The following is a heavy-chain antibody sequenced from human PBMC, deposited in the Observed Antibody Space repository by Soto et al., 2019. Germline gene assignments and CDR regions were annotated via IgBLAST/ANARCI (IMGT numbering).Heavy chain of an antibody. CDR1: GYSFTSYW. CDR3: ARSGYSRGFDY. J-gene: IGHJ4*02. V-gene: IGHV5-51*01. Sequence: PVESLTISCKVSGYSFTSYWIVWVLQMPGKGLEWMGIIYPGDSDTRYSPSFQGQVTISADKSISTAYLQWSSLKASDTAMYYCARSGYSRGFDYWGQGTMVTVSS. CDR2: IYPGDSDT. D-gene: IGHD5-18*01.